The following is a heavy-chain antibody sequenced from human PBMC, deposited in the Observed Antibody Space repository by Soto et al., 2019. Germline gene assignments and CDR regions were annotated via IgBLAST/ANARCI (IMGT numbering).Heavy chain of an antibody. D-gene: IGHD3-10*01. CDR2: ISAGNGNT. V-gene: IGHV1-3*01. CDR1: GYTFTSYA. Sequence: QVQLVQSGAEVKKPGASVKVSCKASGYTFTSYAMDWVRQAPGQRLEWMGWISAGNGNTKYSQKFQGRVTTTRDTSASTTYMALSSLRFEATAVYYCARDSRPPYGSGSSIVGLDIWGQGTMVTVSS. CDR3: ARDSRPPYGSGSSIVGLDI. J-gene: IGHJ3*02.